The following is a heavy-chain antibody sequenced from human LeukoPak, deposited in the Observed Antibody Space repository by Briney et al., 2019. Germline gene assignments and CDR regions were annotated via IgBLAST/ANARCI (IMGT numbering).Heavy chain of an antibody. CDR3: ARENRGYVTTGDFDY. Sequence: PGGSLRLSCAASGFTFSSYAMHWVRQAPGKGLEWVAVISYDGSNKYYADSVKGRFTISRDNSKNTLYLQMNSLRAEDTAVYYCARENRGYVTTGDFDYRGQGTLVTVSS. J-gene: IGHJ4*02. CDR2: ISYDGSNK. D-gene: IGHD4-11*01. V-gene: IGHV3-30-3*01. CDR1: GFTFSSYA.